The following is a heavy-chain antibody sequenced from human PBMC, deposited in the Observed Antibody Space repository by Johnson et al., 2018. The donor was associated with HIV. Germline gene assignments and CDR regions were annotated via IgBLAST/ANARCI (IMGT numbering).Heavy chain of an antibody. CDR3: ATLPGDIVVVPAAQPYDAFDI. D-gene: IGHD2-2*01. J-gene: IGHJ3*02. Sequence: VQLVESGGGLVQPGGSLRLSCAASRFTFSNYDMYWVRQVTGKGLEWVSSFGSVGDTNYPGSVKGRFTMSRENAKNSFCLQMNSLRAEDTAVYYCATLPGDIVVVPAAQPYDAFDIWGQGTMVTVSS. CDR2: FGSVGDT. CDR1: RFTFSNYD. V-gene: IGHV3-13*01.